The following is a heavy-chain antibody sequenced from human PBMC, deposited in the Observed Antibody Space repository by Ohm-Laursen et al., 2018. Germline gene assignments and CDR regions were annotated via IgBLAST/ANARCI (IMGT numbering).Heavy chain of an antibody. CDR2: ISAYNGNT. CDR3: ARDGSYYDFWSGYYYYYGMDV. D-gene: IGHD3-3*01. CDR1: GYTFTSYG. J-gene: IGHJ6*02. Sequence: ASVKVSCKASGYTFTSYGISWVRQAPGQGLEWMGWISAYNGNTNYAQKLQGRVTMTTDTSTSTAYMELRSLRSDDTAVYYCARDGSYYDFWSGYYYYYGMDVWGQGTTVTVSS. V-gene: IGHV1-18*01.